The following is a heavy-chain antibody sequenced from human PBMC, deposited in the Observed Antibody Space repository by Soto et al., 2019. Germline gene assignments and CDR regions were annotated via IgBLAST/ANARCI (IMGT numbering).Heavy chain of an antibody. J-gene: IGHJ4*02. CDR1: GFSFSDYY. D-gene: IGHD3-22*01. V-gene: IGHV3-11*01. CDR2: ISSSGDII. Sequence: XGSLGLSCAGSGFSFSDYYMSGIRQAPGKGLEWVSYISSSGDIIYYADSVKGRLTISRDNAKNSLYLQMNSLRAEDTAVYYCARDLGYYASDGYFDYWGQGTVVTVSS. CDR3: ARDLGYYASDGYFDY.